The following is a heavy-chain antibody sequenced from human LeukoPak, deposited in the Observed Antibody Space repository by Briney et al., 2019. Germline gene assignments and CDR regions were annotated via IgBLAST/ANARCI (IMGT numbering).Heavy chain of an antibody. CDR3: AGPGGGDGFEI. V-gene: IGHV4-39*07. CDR1: GGSIPTSTYH. Sequence: SETLSLTCTVSGGSIPTSTYHWGWIRQSPGKGLEWIGSIYYSGSTYYNPSLKSRVTISVDTSKNQFSLKLSSVTAADTAGYFCAGPGGGDGFEIWGQGTMVTVSS. CDR2: IYYSGST. J-gene: IGHJ3*02.